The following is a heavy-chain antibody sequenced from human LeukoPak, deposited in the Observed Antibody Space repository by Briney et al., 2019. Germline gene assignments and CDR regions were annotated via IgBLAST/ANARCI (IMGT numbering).Heavy chain of an antibody. D-gene: IGHD6-13*01. J-gene: IGHJ4*02. CDR2: IKQDGNEE. CDR3: ARGSQLRYGSSWRHYFDY. Sequence: PGGSLRLSCAASGFTVSSNCMNWVRQTPGKGLEWVANIKQDGNEEYYVSSVKGRFTISRDDAKNSLFLHMNSLRAQDTGVYYCARGSQLRYGSSWRHYFDYWGRGTLVTVSS. CDR1: GFTVSSNC. V-gene: IGHV3-7*01.